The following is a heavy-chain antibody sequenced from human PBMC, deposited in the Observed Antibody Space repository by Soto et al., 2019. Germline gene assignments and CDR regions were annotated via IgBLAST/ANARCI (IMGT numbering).Heavy chain of an antibody. V-gene: IGHV1-18*01. D-gene: IGHD2-15*01. Sequence: VKVSCKASGYTFTNNVISWARQAPGQGLGWLGWIGTYNGDTNYAQNFQGRVTMTTDTSTRTVYMELRCLRSDDSAVYFCARVGAVLGFCSGGGCLRSYPGRDFWGKGTTVPVS. CDR2: IGTYNGDT. CDR3: ARVGAVLGFCSGGGCLRSYPGRDF. CDR1: GYTFTNNV. J-gene: IGHJ6*01.